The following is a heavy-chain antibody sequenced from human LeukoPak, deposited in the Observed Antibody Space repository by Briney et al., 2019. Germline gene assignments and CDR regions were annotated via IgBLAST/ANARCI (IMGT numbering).Heavy chain of an antibody. J-gene: IGHJ6*03. CDR1: GGSISSYY. D-gene: IGHD3-10*01. CDR3: ARGWYGSGSYYYYYMDV. Sequence: SETLSLTCTGPGGSISSYYWSWIRQPPGKGLEWIGYIYYSGSTNYNPSLKSRVTLAVDTSKSQFSLELSSVTAADTAVYYCARGWYGSGSYYYYYMDVWGKGTTVTVSS. V-gene: IGHV4-59*12. CDR2: IYYSGST.